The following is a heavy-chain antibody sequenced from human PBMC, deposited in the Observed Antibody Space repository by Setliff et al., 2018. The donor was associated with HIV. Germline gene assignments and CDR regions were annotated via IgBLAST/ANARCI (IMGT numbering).Heavy chain of an antibody. J-gene: IGHJ4*02. CDR1: GGSISRYY. Sequence: PSETLSLTCTVSGGSISRYYWSWIRKPPEKGLEWIGYIYDRGGTNYNPSLKSRVTISLDTSKNQFSLKRNSVTAADTAVYYCARADCSGGSCYSPGYWGQGTLVTVSS. V-gene: IGHV4-59*01. D-gene: IGHD2-15*01. CDR2: IYDRGGT. CDR3: ARADCSGGSCYSPGY.